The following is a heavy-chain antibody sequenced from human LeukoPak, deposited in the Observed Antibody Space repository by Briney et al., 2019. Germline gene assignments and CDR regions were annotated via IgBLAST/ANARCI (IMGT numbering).Heavy chain of an antibody. V-gene: IGHV4-4*07. D-gene: IGHD3-22*01. CDR1: GGYISSYY. CDR3: ARDSLDSSGYYYVAESWFDP. Sequence: SETLSLTCSVSGGYISSYYWSWIRQPAGKGLESIGHISTSGSTNYNPSLKSRVTISADTSKNQFSLKLSSVTAADTAVYYCARDSLDSSGYYYVAESWFDPWGQGTLVTVSS. CDR2: ISTSGST. J-gene: IGHJ5*02.